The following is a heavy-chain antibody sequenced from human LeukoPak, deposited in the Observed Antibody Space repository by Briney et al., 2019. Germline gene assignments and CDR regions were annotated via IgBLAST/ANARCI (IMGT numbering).Heavy chain of an antibody. J-gene: IGHJ6*02. Sequence: GGSLILSCAASGFTVSTNYMSWVRQAPGKGLEWVSIIYSGGSTYYADSVKGRFTISRDNSKNTLYLQMNSLRAADTAVYYCAREKEDYYGMDVWGQGTTVTVSS. V-gene: IGHV3-53*01. CDR1: GFTVSTNY. CDR2: IYSGGST. CDR3: AREKEDYYGMDV.